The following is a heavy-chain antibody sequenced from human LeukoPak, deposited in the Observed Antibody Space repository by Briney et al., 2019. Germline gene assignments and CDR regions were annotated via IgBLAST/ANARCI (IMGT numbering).Heavy chain of an antibody. V-gene: IGHV4-31*03. J-gene: IGHJ4*02. CDR1: GGSISSGGYY. CDR3: ARDRLHCSGGSCYSGDYYFDY. D-gene: IGHD2-15*01. CDR2: IYYSGST. Sequence: PSETLSLTCTVSGGSISSGGYYWSWIRQHPGKGLEWIGYIYYSGSTYYNPSLKSRVTISVDTSKNQFSLKLSSVTAADTAVYYCARDRLHCSGGSCYSGDYYFDYWGQGTLVTVSS.